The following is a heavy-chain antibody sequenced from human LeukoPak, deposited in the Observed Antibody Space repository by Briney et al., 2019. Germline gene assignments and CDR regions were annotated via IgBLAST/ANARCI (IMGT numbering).Heavy chain of an antibody. CDR2: IYYSGSN. V-gene: IGHV4-59*01. Sequence: SETLSLTCTVSGGSISSYYWSWVRQPPGKGLEWIGYIYYSGSNNYNPSLKSRVTISVDTSKNQFSLKLSSVTAADTAVYYCAGGGWLQTDYWGQGTLVTVSS. J-gene: IGHJ4*02. CDR1: GGSISSYY. CDR3: AGGGWLQTDY. D-gene: IGHD5-24*01.